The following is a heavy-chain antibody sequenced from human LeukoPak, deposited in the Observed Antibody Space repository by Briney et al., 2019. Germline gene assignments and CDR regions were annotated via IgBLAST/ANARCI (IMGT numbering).Heavy chain of an antibody. CDR3: ARELH. CDR1: GFTSSNAW. CDR2: IYSGGST. J-gene: IGHJ4*02. D-gene: IGHD1-26*01. Sequence: GGSLRLSCAVSGFTSSNAWMSWVRQAPGKGLEWVSIIYSGGSTYYADSVKGRFTISRDNSKNTLYLQMNSLRVEDTAVYYCARELHWGQGTLVTVSS. V-gene: IGHV3-66*02.